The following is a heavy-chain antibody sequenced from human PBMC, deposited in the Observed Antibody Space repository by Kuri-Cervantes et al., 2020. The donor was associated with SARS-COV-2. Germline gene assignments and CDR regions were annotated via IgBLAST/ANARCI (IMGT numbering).Heavy chain of an antibody. CDR3: ARERGSSWYSSKAFDI. V-gene: IGHV3-21*01. J-gene: IGHJ3*02. CDR2: ISSSSSCI. CDR1: GVTFSSYS. D-gene: IGHD6-13*01. Sequence: GGSLRLSCAASGVTFSSYSMNWVRQAPGKGLEWVSSISSSSSCIYYADSVKGRFTISRDNAKNSLYLQMNSLRAEDTAVYYCARERGSSWYSSKAFDIWGQGTMVTVSS.